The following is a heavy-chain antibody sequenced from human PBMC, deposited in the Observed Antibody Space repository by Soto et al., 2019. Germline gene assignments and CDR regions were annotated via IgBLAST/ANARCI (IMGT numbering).Heavy chain of an antibody. J-gene: IGHJ4*02. CDR2: INPSDSYT. CDR1: GYSFTSYW. V-gene: IGHV5-10-1*01. D-gene: IGHD2-2*02. Sequence: PGESLKISCQGSGYSFTSYWIGWVRQRPGKGLEWMGRINPSDSYTTYSPSFQGHVTISTDKSFSTAYLQWSGLKASDTAMYYCARLGYCTGTSCYTFGSWGQGTLVTVPQ. CDR3: ARLGYCTGTSCYTFGS.